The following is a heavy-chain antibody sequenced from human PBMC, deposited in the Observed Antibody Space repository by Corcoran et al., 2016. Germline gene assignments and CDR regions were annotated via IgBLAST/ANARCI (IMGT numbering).Heavy chain of an antibody. V-gene: IGHV1-2*02. J-gene: IGHJ4*02. D-gene: IGHD1-1*01. CDR1: GYTFTGYY. CDR2: IYPTSGGT. Sequence: QVQVVQSGAEVKTPGASVKVSCKASGYTFTGYYVHWVRQAPGQGLEWMGCIYPTSGGTHSAQKFQGRVTMTGDPSISTAYMELSSLRSDDTALDYCVTEQTGGTVDYWGQGTLVTVSS. CDR3: VTEQTGGTVDY.